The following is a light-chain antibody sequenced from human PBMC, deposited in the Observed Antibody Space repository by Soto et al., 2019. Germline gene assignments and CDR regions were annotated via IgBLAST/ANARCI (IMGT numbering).Light chain of an antibody. CDR2: EAS. J-gene: IGKJ5*01. Sequence: EIVLTQSPVTLSLSPGERATLSCRASQNINSYLAWYQQKPGQAPRLLICEASNIAPGIPSRFSGSGSGTDIDFTISSLEPDAFAVSSCQRRSSGATVTFGQGTRLEIK. CDR3: QRRSSGATVT. V-gene: IGKV3-11*01. CDR1: QNINSY.